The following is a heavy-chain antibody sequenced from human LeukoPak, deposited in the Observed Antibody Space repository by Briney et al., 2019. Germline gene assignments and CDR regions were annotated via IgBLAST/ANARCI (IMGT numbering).Heavy chain of an antibody. CDR2: ISGSGGST. CDR1: GVTFSNYA. J-gene: IGHJ4*02. Sequence: GGSLRLSCAASGVTFSNYAMTWVRQAPGKGLEWVSGISGSGGSTYNADSVKGRFTISRDNSKNTLYLQMNSLRADDTAVYYCAARYSSNRSYYFDYWGQGTLVTVSS. D-gene: IGHD6-13*01. V-gene: IGHV3-23*01. CDR3: AARYSSNRSYYFDY.